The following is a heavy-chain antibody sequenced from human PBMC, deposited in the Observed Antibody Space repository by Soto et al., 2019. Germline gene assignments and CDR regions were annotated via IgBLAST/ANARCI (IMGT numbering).Heavy chain of an antibody. V-gene: IGHV3-23*01. J-gene: IGHJ4*02. D-gene: IGHD6-19*01. CDR2: ITGSGGAT. CDR1: GLVFSAFA. CDR3: AKDRYSSGLYFDY. Sequence: GGSLRLSCAGSGLVFSAFAMSWVRQSPGKGLEWVSSITGSGGATYYADSVKGRFTISRDNSKNTLYMQMYGLRAEDTTVYYCAKDRYSSGLYFDYRGQGSLVTVSS.